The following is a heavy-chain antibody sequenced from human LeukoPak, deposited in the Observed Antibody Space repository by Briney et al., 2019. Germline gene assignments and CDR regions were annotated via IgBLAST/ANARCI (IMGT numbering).Heavy chain of an antibody. Sequence: PGGSLRLSCAASGFTFSSYSMNWVRQAPGKGLEWVSYISSSSSTIYYADSVKGRFTISRDNSKNTLYLQMNSLRAEDTAVYYCAKDSRGLWFGELLLYDYWGQGTLVTVSS. CDR2: ISSSSSTI. D-gene: IGHD3-10*01. CDR3: AKDSRGLWFGELLLYDY. V-gene: IGHV3-48*01. J-gene: IGHJ4*02. CDR1: GFTFSSYS.